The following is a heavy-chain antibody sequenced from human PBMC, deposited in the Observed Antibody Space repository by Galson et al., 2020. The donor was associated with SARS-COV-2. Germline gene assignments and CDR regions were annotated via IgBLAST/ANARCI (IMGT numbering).Heavy chain of an antibody. CDR2: INHSGST. J-gene: IGHJ4*02. CDR3: ASFRLAAAGFDY. CDR1: GGSFSGYY. Sequence: SETLSLTCAVHGGSFSGYYWSWTRQPPGKGLEWIGEINHSGSTNYNPSLKSRVTISVDTSKNQFSLKLSSVTAADTAVYYCASFRLAAAGFDYWGQGTLVTVSS. V-gene: IGHV4-34*01. D-gene: IGHD6-13*01.